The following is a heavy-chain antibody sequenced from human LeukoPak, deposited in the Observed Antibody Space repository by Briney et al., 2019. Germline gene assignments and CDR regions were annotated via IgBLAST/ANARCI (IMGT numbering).Heavy chain of an antibody. CDR3: ARDRIRGYCSSTSCLANP. Sequence: SETLSLTCAVYGGSFSGYYLSWIRQPPGKGLEWIGEINHSGSTNYNPSLKSRVTISVDTSKNQFSLKLSSVTAADTAVYYCARDRIRGYCSSTSCLANPWGQGTLVTVSS. CDR2: INHSGST. J-gene: IGHJ5*02. CDR1: GGSFSGYY. V-gene: IGHV4-34*01. D-gene: IGHD2-2*01.